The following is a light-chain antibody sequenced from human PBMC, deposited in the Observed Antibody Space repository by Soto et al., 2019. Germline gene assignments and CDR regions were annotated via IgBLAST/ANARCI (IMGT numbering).Light chain of an antibody. CDR2: KAS. CDR1: QNVNSW. Sequence: IQMTQCPSILSASVGDRVTITCRASQNVNSWLAWYQQKPGKAPKLLIYKASSLESGVPSRFSGSESGPDFTLTISSLQPDDVATYYCKQYSSYSRYTFGQGTKLEIK. V-gene: IGKV1-5*03. J-gene: IGKJ2*01. CDR3: KQYSSYSRYT.